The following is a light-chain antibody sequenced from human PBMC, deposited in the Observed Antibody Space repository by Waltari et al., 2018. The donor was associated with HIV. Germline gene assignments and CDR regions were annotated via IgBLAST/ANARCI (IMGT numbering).Light chain of an antibody. CDR1: NSNIGNNY. Sequence: QSMLTQPPSASGTPGQRVTISCSGSNSNIGNNYVSWYQQFPGLAPKPLIYMNNHCPSGVSDRFSGSKSGTSASLAISGLRSEDEADYYCAAWDDSLRGVFGGGTRLTVL. J-gene: IGLJ3*02. CDR2: MNN. V-gene: IGLV1-47*01. CDR3: AAWDDSLRGV.